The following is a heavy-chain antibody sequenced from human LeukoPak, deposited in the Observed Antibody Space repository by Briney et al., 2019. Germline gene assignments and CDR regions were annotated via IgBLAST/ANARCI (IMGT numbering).Heavy chain of an antibody. Sequence: SETLSLTCTVSGGSISNYYWSWIRQPAGKGLEWIGRVFASGSPHYNPSLESRVTMSLDASKNQFSLKVNSVTAADTAVYYCARSRDPDSSGLFDYWGQGTLVTASS. CDR2: VFASGSP. D-gene: IGHD3-22*01. V-gene: IGHV4-4*07. CDR1: GGSISNYY. CDR3: ARSRDPDSSGLFDY. J-gene: IGHJ4*02.